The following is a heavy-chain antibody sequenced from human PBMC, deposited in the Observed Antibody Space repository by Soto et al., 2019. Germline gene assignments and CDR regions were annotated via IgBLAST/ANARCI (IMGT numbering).Heavy chain of an antibody. V-gene: IGHV1-2*04. D-gene: IGHD7-27*01. CDR3: ARDFYPWGSYSHYGMDV. CDR2: INPNSGGT. Sequence: DSVKVSCKASGYTFTGYYMHWVRQAPGQGLEWMGWINPNSGGTNYAQKFQGWVTMTRDTSISTAYMELSRLRSDDTAVYYCARDFYPWGSYSHYGMDVWGQGTTVSVSS. CDR1: GYTFTGYY. J-gene: IGHJ6*01.